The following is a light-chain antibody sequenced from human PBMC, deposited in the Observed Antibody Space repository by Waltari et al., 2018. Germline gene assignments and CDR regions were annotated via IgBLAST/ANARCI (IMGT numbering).Light chain of an antibody. CDR1: SGHSSHV. Sequence: QLVLTQSPSASASLGASVKLTCTLSSGHSSHVVAWHQQQPEKGPRYLMKVNSDGSHTKGDGIPDRFSGSSSGAERYLTISSLQSDDEADYYCQTWGTGIWVFGGGTRLTVL. CDR2: VNSDGSH. CDR3: QTWGTGIWV. J-gene: IGLJ3*02. V-gene: IGLV4-69*01.